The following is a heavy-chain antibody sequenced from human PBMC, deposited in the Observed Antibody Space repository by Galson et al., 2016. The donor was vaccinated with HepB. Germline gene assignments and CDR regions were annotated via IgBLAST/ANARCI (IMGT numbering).Heavy chain of an antibody. CDR3: AREPVRLDDLLTGPPKNPDY. J-gene: IGHJ4*02. CDR2: ISSSGTTI. V-gene: IGHV3-48*03. Sequence: SLRLSCAASGFTFSTYAMSWVRQAPGKGLEWVSYISSSGTTIYYAASVKGRFTISRDSAKNSLYLQMNSLRAEDTAVYYCAREPVRLDDLLTGPPKNPDYWGQGTLVTVSS. CDR1: GFTFSTYA. D-gene: IGHD3-9*01.